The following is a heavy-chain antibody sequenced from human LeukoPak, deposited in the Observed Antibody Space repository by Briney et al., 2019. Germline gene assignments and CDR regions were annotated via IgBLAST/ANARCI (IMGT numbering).Heavy chain of an antibody. CDR2: ITPNSGAT. Sequence: ASVKVSCKASGYTFTDYYMHWVRQAPGQGLERMGRITPNSGATKYAQKFRGRVSMTRDTSINTAYMELSRLRSDDTAIYYCARVSRFYYDSSGDFDYWGQGTLVTVSP. CDR3: ARVSRFYYDSSGDFDY. CDR1: GYTFTDYY. D-gene: IGHD3-22*01. J-gene: IGHJ4*02. V-gene: IGHV1-2*06.